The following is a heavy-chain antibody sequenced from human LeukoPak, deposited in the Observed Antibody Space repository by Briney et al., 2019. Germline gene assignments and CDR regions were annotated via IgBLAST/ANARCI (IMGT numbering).Heavy chain of an antibody. D-gene: IGHD2-15*01. V-gene: IGHV3-49*03. CDR3: TRAAYCSGGSCYYFDY. J-gene: IGHJ4*02. CDR2: IRSKPYGGTT. CDR1: GFTLADYA. Sequence: GGSLRLSCTASGFTLADYATSWFRQAPGKGLEWVGFIRSKPYGGTTEYAASVKGRFTFSREDSKSIAYLQMNSLKTEDTAVYYCTRAAYCSGGSCYYFDYWGQGTLVTVSS.